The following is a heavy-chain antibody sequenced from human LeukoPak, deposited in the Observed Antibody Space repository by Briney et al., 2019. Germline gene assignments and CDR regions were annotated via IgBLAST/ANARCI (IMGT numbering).Heavy chain of an antibody. D-gene: IGHD2-2*02. CDR3: ARDLSGGCSSTSCYN. V-gene: IGHV4-39*02. CDR2: IYYSGNT. CDR1: GGSISTISYY. J-gene: IGHJ4*02. Sequence: SETLSLTCTVSGGSISTISYYWGWIRQPPGKGLEWIGTIYYSGNTYYNPSVKSRVTISVDTSKSQFSLKLSSVTAADTAVYYCARDLSGGCSSTSCYNWGQGTLVTVSS.